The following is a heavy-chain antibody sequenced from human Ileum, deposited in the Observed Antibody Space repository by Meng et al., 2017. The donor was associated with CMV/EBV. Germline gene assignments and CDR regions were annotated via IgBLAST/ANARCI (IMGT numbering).Heavy chain of an antibody. CDR3: ARWSPESSSWSGFDF. J-gene: IGHJ4*02. CDR2: LYYSGTT. D-gene: IGHD6-13*01. CDR1: RGFLSFGRLS. V-gene: IGHV4-39*07. Sequence: LQLQESGPVLLTPPAPLCLPCPVPRGFLSFGRLSWGWIRQPPGKGLAWIGILYYSGTTYYNPSLKSRVTMSVGTSENQFSLKMNSVTAADTAVYYCARWSPESSSWSGFDFWGQGTLVTVSS.